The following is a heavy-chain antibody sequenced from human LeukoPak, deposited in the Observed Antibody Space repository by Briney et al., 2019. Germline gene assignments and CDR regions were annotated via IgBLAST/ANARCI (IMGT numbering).Heavy chain of an antibody. V-gene: IGHV4-39*01. CDR3: VRYSSSSGWFDP. D-gene: IGHD6-6*01. CDR2: IYYSGST. CDR1: GGSISSSGYY. Sequence: SETLSLTCTVSGGSISSSGYYWGWLRQPPGKGLEWVGVIYYSGSTSYNPSLKSRITISVDTSKNQFSLKLSSVSAADTAPYYCVRYSSSSGWFDPWGQGTLVTVSS. J-gene: IGHJ5*02.